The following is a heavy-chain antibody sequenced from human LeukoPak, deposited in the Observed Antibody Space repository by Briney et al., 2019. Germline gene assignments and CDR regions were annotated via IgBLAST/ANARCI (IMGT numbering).Heavy chain of an antibody. CDR1: GFTFSSYA. Sequence: GGSLRLSCAASGFTFSSYAMHWVRQAPGKGLEYVSAINSNGGSTYYANSVKGRFTISRDNSKNTLYLQMGSLRAEDMAVYYCARGDSSGYYAPHDYWGQGTLVTVSS. V-gene: IGHV3-64*01. CDR2: INSNGGST. CDR3: ARGDSSGYYAPHDY. D-gene: IGHD3-22*01. J-gene: IGHJ4*02.